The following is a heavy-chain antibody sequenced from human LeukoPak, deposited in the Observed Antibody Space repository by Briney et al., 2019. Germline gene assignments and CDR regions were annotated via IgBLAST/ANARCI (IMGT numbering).Heavy chain of an antibody. J-gene: IGHJ4*02. CDR2: IIPIFGTA. CDR3: ARDPSYYDGSGSYVY. Sequence: ASVKVSCKASGGAFSSYAISWVRQAPGQGLEWMGGIIPIFGTANYAQKFQGRVTITADESTSTAYMELSSLRSEDTAVYCCARDPSYYDGSGSYVYWGQGTLVTVSS. D-gene: IGHD3-10*01. CDR1: GGAFSSYA. V-gene: IGHV1-69*13.